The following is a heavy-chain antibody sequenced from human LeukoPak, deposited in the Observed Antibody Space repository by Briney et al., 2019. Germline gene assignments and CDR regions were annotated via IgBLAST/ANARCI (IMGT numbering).Heavy chain of an antibody. J-gene: IGHJ4*02. V-gene: IGHV3-23*01. CDR2: ISSGGGST. CDR3: AKSYDISRFYPY. Sequence: GGSLRLSCAASGFTFSTFAMSWVRQTPGKGLEWVSVISSGGGSTDYADSVKGRFTVSRDNSKNTLYLQMDSLTVEDTAVYYCAKSYDISRFYPYWGQGTLVTVSS. CDR1: GFTFSTFA. D-gene: IGHD3-22*01.